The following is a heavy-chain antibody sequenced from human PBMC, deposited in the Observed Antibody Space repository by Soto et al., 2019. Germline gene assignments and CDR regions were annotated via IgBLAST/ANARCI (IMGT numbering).Heavy chain of an antibody. D-gene: IGHD3-16*01. J-gene: IGHJ4*02. Sequence: QSPGKGLEWVAVIWYDGSNKYYADSVKGRFTISRDNSKNTLYLQMNSLRAEDTAVYYCASSGGSYFDYWGQGTLVTVSS. CDR2: IWYDGSNK. CDR3: ASSGGSYFDY. V-gene: IGHV3-33*01.